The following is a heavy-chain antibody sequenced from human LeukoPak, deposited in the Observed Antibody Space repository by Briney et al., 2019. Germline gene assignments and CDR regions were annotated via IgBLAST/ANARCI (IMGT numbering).Heavy chain of an antibody. J-gene: IGHJ3*01. V-gene: IGHV1-18*04. CDR3: ARDYYDSSGFHLYAYDV. D-gene: IGHD3-22*01. CDR2: ISAYNGNT. CDR1: GYGFTGYY. Sequence: ASVKVSCKASGYGFTGYYMHWVRQAPGQGLEGMGWISAYNGNTNYAQKLQGRVTMTTDTSTSTAYMELRSLRSDDTAVYYCARDYYDSSGFHLYAYDVWGQGTLVTVSS.